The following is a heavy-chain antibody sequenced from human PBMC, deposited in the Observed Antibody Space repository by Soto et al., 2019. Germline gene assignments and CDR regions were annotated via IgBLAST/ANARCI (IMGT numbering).Heavy chain of an antibody. D-gene: IGHD3-22*01. CDR3: ARHAPYYHNSDFSSTDAFDF. V-gene: IGHV3-21*01. CDR2: ISSKSDSI. Sequence: EVPLVESGGGLVKPGGSLRLSCAASGFTFRSYGMNWVHQAPGEGLEWVASISSKSDSIDYAGSLKGRFTMSRDNAKNSLHLQVNSLRAEDTSTYYCARHAPYYHNSDFSSTDAFDFWGQGTMVIVSS. CDR1: GFTFRSYG. J-gene: IGHJ3*01.